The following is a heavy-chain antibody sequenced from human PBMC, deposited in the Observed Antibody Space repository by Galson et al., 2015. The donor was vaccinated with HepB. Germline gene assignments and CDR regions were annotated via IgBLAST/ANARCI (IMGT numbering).Heavy chain of an antibody. V-gene: IGHV5-51*01. J-gene: IGHJ6*02. CDR2: IYPSDSDT. CDR1: GYTFTNYW. Sequence: QSGAEVKKPGESLKISCKGSGYTFTNYWIGWVRQMPGKGLEWMGIIYPSDSDTRYSPSFQGQVTISADNSISTAYLQWSSLKASDTAMYYCARRNAVAGWGMDVWGQGTTVTVSS. D-gene: IGHD6-19*01. CDR3: ARRNAVAGWGMDV.